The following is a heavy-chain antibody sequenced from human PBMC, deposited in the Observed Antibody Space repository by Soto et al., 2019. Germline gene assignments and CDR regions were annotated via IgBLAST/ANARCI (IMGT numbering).Heavy chain of an antibody. D-gene: IGHD2-21*02. CDR3: AREHESGFGDSVPAGFDY. CDR1: GFIFGRFG. CDR2: IWNDGSSK. Sequence: QVQLVESGGGVVQPGRSLKLSCAASGFIFGRFGMHWVRQPPGKGLEWVAVIWNDGSSKLYADSVQGRFTISRDNSKNTLYLEMDSLRAEDTAVYYCAREHESGFGDSVPAGFDYWGSGTLVTVSS. V-gene: IGHV3-33*01. J-gene: IGHJ4*02.